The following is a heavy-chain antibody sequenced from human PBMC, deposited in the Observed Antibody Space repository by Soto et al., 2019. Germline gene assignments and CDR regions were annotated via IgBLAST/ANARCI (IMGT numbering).Heavy chain of an antibody. CDR2: ISSSSSYI. CDR1: GFTFSSYD. Sequence: PGGSLRLSCAASGFTFSSYDMNWVRQAPGKGLEWVSSISSSSSYIYYADSMKGRVSISRDNAKNSLYLQMNSLRAEDTAVYYCARVADCSSTTCYSNYWGQGTLVTVSS. CDR3: ARVADCSSTTCYSNY. J-gene: IGHJ4*02. V-gene: IGHV3-21*01. D-gene: IGHD2-2*01.